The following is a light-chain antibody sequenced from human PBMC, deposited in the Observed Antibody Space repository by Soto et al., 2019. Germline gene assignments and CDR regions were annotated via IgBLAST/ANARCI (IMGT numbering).Light chain of an antibody. CDR3: QQYGSSPIT. CDR1: QSVSNNY. CDR2: GAS. V-gene: IGKV3-20*01. Sequence: ETVLTQSPGTLSLSPGERATLSCRASQSVSNNYLAWYQQKPGQAPRLLIYGASSRATGIPDRFNGSGSGTDFTLTISRLEPEDFAVYYCQQYGSSPITFGQGTRLENK. J-gene: IGKJ5*01.